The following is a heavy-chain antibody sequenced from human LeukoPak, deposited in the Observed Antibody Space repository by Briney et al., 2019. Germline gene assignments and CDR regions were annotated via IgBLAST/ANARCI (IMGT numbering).Heavy chain of an antibody. D-gene: IGHD6-13*01. Sequence: PGGSLRLSCAVSGFTFSSYDMHWVRQAPGKGPQWVAVVWYDGSHKYYADSVKGRFTISRDNSKKTLYLQMNSLTAEDTAVYYCARGLTYSSSWHLDYWGQGTLVTVSS. J-gene: IGHJ4*02. CDR2: VWYDGSHK. CDR3: ARGLTYSSSWHLDY. V-gene: IGHV3-33*01. CDR1: GFTFSSYD.